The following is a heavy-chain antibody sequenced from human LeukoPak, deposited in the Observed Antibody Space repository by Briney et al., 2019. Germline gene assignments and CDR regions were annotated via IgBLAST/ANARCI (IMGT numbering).Heavy chain of an antibody. J-gene: IGHJ5*02. CDR2: IRYDGSNK. V-gene: IGHV3-30*02. CDR1: GFTFGSYG. CDR3: AKDSYCSSTSCPPRFDP. D-gene: IGHD2-2*01. Sequence: GGSLRLPCAASGFTFGSYGMHWARQAPGKGLEWLAFIRYDGSNKYYADSVKGRFTISRDNSKNTLYLQMNSLRAEDTAVYYCAKDSYCSSTSCPPRFDPWGQGTLVTVSS.